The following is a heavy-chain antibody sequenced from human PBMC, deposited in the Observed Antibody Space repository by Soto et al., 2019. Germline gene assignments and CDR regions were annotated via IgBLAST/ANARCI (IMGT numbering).Heavy chain of an antibody. CDR1: GFTLSSDW. CDR3: VRDGSTGWHFDS. J-gene: IGHJ4*02. Sequence: EVQLVESGGGLVQPGGSLRLSCEASGFTLSSDWMIWIRHAPRKGREWGDKTRQDGGQISLVDSVQGRFAISRDNAKNSVYLQMNSLSAEDAAVYYCVRDGSTGWHFDSWGQGTLVTVSS. V-gene: IGHV3-7*01. D-gene: IGHD6-19*01. CDR2: TRQDGGQI.